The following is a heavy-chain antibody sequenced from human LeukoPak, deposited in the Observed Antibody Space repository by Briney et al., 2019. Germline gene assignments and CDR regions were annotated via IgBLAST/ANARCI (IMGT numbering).Heavy chain of an antibody. CDR3: ARGHSAALFY. J-gene: IGHJ4*02. V-gene: IGHV3-48*03. CDR2: IHRGASAI. Sequence: GGSLRLSCTASGFTFSSYETNWVRQAPGKGLEWISYIHRGASAIYYADSVKGRFAISRDDAKNSPYLQLDSLRVADTAIYYCARGHSAALFYWGQGTRVTVSS. CDR1: GFTFSSYE. D-gene: IGHD4-11*01.